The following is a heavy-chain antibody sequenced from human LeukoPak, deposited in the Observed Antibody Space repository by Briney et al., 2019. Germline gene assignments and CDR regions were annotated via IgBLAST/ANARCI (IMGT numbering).Heavy chain of an antibody. CDR3: ARVSVYGDYAEGY. V-gene: IGHV3-23*01. Sequence: GGSLRLSCAASGFTFSSFGMSWVRQAPGKGLEWVSAISSTGGTAYYADSVKGRFTISRDNSKNTLYLQMNSLRAEDTAVYYCARVSVYGDYAEGYWGQGTLVTVSS. CDR1: GFTFSSFG. D-gene: IGHD4-17*01. CDR2: ISSTGGTA. J-gene: IGHJ4*02.